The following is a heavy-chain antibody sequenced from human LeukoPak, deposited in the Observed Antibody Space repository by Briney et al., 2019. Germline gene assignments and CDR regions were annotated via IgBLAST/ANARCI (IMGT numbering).Heavy chain of an antibody. D-gene: IGHD2-8*01. CDR3: ARPIKMDYFDY. V-gene: IGHV4-38-2*02. J-gene: IGHJ4*02. CDR2: IYHSGST. Sequence: SETLSLTCTVSGYSISSGYYWGWIRQPPGKGLEWIGSIYHSGSTYYNPSLKSRVTISVDTSKNQFSLKLSSVTAADTAVYYCARPIKMDYFDYWGQGTLVTVSS. CDR1: GYSISSGYY.